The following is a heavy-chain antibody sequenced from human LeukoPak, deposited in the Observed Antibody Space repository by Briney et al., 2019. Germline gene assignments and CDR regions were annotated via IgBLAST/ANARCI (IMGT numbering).Heavy chain of an antibody. D-gene: IGHD3-22*01. Sequence: SETLSLTCTVSGGSISSYYWSWIRQPPGKGLEWIGYIYYSGSTNYNPSLKSRDTISVDTSKNQFSLKLSSVTAADTAVYYCARGGDSSGYYYPVFDYWGQGTLVTVSS. J-gene: IGHJ4*02. CDR3: ARGGDSSGYYYPVFDY. CDR2: IYYSGST. CDR1: GGSISSYY. V-gene: IGHV4-59*01.